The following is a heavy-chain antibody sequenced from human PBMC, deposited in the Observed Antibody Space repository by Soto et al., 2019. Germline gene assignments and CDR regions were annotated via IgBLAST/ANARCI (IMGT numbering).Heavy chain of an antibody. J-gene: IGHJ6*02. CDR3: ARGLGTNGLDV. V-gene: IGHV1-18*04. CDR1: GYKLTTYG. Sequence: QVQLLQSGAEVKKPGASVKVSCKASGYKLTTYGITWVRQAPGQGLEWLGGISTYNGNTDYAQNLQDRVTMTTETSTSTAYLEVRSLTSDDTAVYCCARGLGTNGLDVWGQGTTVTVSS. D-gene: IGHD7-27*01. CDR2: ISTYNGNT.